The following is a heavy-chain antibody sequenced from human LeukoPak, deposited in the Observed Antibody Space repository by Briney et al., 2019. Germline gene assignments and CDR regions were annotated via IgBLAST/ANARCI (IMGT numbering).Heavy chain of an antibody. CDR1: GFSFTNAW. Sequence: GGSLTLSCAASGFSFTNAWMTWVRQAPGKGLEWVGRIKSNIDGGTADLAAPVKGRSAISRGDSKNTLYLQMNSLKTEDTAVYYCTTAPFRIASRDYWGPGTLVTVSS. D-gene: IGHD3-16*02. CDR3: TTAPFRIASRDY. J-gene: IGHJ4*02. V-gene: IGHV3-15*01. CDR2: IKSNIDGGTA.